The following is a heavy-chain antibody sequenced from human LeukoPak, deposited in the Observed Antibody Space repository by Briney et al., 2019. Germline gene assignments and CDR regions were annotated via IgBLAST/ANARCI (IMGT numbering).Heavy chain of an antibody. CDR3: ARAQVRYDILTDY. D-gene: IGHD3-9*01. CDR1: GFTFSSYE. J-gene: IGHJ4*02. Sequence: GGSLRLSCAASGFTFSSYEMNWVRQAPGKGLEWVSYISSSGSTIYYADSVKGRFTISRDNAKNSLYLQMNSLRAEDTAVYYCARAQVRYDILTDYWGQGTLVTVSS. V-gene: IGHV3-48*03. CDR2: ISSSGSTI.